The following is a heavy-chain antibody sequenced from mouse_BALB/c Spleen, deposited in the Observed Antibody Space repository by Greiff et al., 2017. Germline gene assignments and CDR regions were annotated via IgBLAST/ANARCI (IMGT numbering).Heavy chain of an antibody. D-gene: IGHD2-2*01. CDR1: GFTFSSYA. V-gene: IGHV5-9-4*01. CDR3: ARERTGSY. J-gene: IGHJ3*01. CDR2: ISSGGSYT. Sequence: EVQLVESGGGLVKPGGSLKLSCAASGFTFSSYAMSWVRQSPEKRLEWVAEISSGGSYTYYPDTVTGRFTISRDNAKNTLYLEMSSLRSEDTAMYYCARERTGSYWGQGTLVTVSA.